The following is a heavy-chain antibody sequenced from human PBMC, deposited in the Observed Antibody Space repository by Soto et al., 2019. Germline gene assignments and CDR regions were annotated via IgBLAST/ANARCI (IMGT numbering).Heavy chain of an antibody. CDR1: GFFFSSYT. CDR3: AKARDQQWVRLPFDY. D-gene: IGHD6-19*01. Sequence: EVQLLESGGGLVQPGGSLRLSCVGSGFFFSSYTMTWVRQAPGKGLEWVSSFSATSENTYYADSVRGRFTISRDNSKNTVVLQMNSLTAEDTAMYYCAKARDQQWVRLPFDYWCQGILVIVSS. V-gene: IGHV3-23*01. J-gene: IGHJ4*02. CDR2: FSATSENT.